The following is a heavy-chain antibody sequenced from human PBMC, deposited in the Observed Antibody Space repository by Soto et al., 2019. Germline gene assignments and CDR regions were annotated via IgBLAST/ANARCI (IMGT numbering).Heavy chain of an antibody. CDR1: GGSISSSSYY. J-gene: IGHJ4*02. CDR3: ARQTPTGYSSSWPIDY. V-gene: IGHV4-39*01. D-gene: IGHD6-13*01. CDR2: IYYSGST. Sequence: ASETLSLTCTVSGGSISSSSYYWGWIRQPPGKGLEWIGSIYYSGSTYYNPSLKSRVTISVDTSKNQFSLKLSSVTAADTAVYYCARQTPTGYSSSWPIDYWGQGTLVTVSS.